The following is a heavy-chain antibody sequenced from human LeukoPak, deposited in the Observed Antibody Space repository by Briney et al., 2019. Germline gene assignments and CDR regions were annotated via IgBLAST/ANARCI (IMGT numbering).Heavy chain of an antibody. CDR1: GRSFSGYY. D-gene: IGHD3-22*01. J-gene: IGHJ3*02. CDR3: ARDLTYYYDSSGSQYDAFDI. CDR2: INHSGST. V-gene: IGHV4-34*01. Sequence: SETLSLTCAVYGRSFSGYYWSWIRQPPGKGLEWIGEINHSGSTNYNPSLKSRVTISVDTSKNQFSLKLSSVTAADTAVYYCARDLTYYYDSSGSQYDAFDIWGQGTMVTVSS.